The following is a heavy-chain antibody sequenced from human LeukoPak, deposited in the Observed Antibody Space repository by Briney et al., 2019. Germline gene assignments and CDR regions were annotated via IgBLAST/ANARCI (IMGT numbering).Heavy chain of an antibody. J-gene: IGHJ4*02. CDR3: ARGGPAVEERFDY. CDR1: GGTFSSYA. D-gene: IGHD2-2*01. V-gene: IGHV1-69*05. CDR2: IIPMFGTA. Sequence: SVKVSCKASGGTFSSYAISWVRQAPGQGLEWMGGIIPMFGTANYAQKFQGRVTITTDESTSTAYMELSSLRSEDTAVYYCARGGPAVEERFDYWGQGTLVTVSS.